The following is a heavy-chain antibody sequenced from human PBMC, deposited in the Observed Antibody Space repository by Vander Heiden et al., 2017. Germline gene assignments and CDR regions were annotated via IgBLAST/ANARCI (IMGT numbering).Heavy chain of an antibody. D-gene: IGHD4-17*01. J-gene: IGHJ6*02. CDR1: AASIRAYS. V-gene: IGHV4-4*08. CDR3: ARAGVTTIRTTNMDV. Sequence: QVQFQESGPGLVKPSETLSVTCTVSAASIRAYSWSGIRQSPGKGLEWIGDIYSRGNTNYNSSLKSRLTLSIDTSKNQFSLKLRSVTAADTAVYYCARAGVTTIRTTNMDVWGQGTTVTVSS. CDR2: IYSRGNT.